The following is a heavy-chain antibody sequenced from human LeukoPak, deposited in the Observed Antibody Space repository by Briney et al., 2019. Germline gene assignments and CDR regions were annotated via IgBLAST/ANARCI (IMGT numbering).Heavy chain of an antibody. Sequence: SETLSLTCTVSGGSISSYYWSWIRQPAGKGLEWIGRIYTSGSTNYNPSLKSRATMSVDTSKNQFSLKLSSVTAADTAVYYCAAGVTGTPNYWYFDLWGRGTLVTVSS. CDR2: IYTSGST. CDR3: AAGVTGTPNYWYFDL. D-gene: IGHD1-7*01. J-gene: IGHJ2*01. V-gene: IGHV4-4*07. CDR1: GGSISSYY.